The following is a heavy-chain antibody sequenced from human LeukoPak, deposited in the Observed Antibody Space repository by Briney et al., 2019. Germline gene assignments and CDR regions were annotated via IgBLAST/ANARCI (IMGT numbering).Heavy chain of an antibody. CDR1: GFTFSSYG. D-gene: IGHD2-15*01. J-gene: IGHJ4*02. CDR2: ISYDGSNK. Sequence: PGGSLRLSCAASGFTFSSYGMHWVRQAPGKGLEWVAVISYDGSNKYYADSVKGRFTISRDNSKNTLYLQMKSLRAEDTAVYYCAKSGLNRFDYWGQGTLVTVSS. V-gene: IGHV3-30*18. CDR3: AKSGLNRFDY.